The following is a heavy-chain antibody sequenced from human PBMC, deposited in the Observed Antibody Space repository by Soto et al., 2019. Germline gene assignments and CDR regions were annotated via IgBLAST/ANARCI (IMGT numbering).Heavy chain of an antibody. D-gene: IGHD5-12*01. CDR2: ISGSGGST. J-gene: IGHJ4*02. CDR3: AKVNSGYDHFDY. CDR1: GFTFSSYA. Sequence: EVQLLESGGGLVQPGGSLTLSCAASGFTFSSYAMSWVRQAPGKGLEWVSAISGSGGSTYYADSVKGRFTISRDNSKNTLYLQMNSLRAEDTAVYYCAKVNSGYDHFDYWGQGTLVTVSS. V-gene: IGHV3-23*01.